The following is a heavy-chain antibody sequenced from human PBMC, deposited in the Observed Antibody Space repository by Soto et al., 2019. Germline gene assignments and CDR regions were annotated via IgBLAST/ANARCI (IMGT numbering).Heavy chain of an antibody. J-gene: IGHJ4*02. V-gene: IGHV4-59*01. CDR2: IYYSGST. D-gene: IGHD2-21*02. CDR1: GGSISSYY. CDR3: ARILRLQFFDY. Sequence: SETLSLTCTVSGGSISSYYWSWIRQPPGKGLEWIGYIYYSGSTNYNPSLKSRVTISVDTSKNQFSLKLSSVTAADTAVYYCARILRLQFFDYWGQGTLLTVSS.